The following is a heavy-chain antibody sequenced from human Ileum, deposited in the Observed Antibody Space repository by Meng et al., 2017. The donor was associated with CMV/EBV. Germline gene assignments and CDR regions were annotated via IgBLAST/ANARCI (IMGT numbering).Heavy chain of an antibody. D-gene: IGHD1-14*01. CDR1: GFTFTDYP. CDR3: AKDFHHSDY. CDR2: ISSSGGYI. Sequence: GESLKISCAASGFTFTDYPVNWVRQAPGKGLEWLSSISSSGGYIYYADSVKGRFTISRDNAKNTVYLQLNSLRAEDTAVYYCAKDFHHSDYWGQGTLVTVSS. V-gene: IGHV3-21*01. J-gene: IGHJ4*02.